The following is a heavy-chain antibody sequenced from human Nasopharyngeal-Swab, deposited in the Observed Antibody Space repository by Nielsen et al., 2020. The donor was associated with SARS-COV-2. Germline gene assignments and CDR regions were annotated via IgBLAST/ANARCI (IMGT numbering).Heavy chain of an antibody. Sequence: SETLSLTFTVSGGSISSSSYYWGWIRQPPGKGLEWIGSIYYSGSTYYNPSLKSRVTISVDTSKNQFSLKLSSVTAADTAVYYCVGSSWYGDYYYYYGMDVWGQGTTATVSS. CDR1: GGSISSSSYY. CDR3: VGSSWYGDYYYYYGMDV. CDR2: IYYSGST. V-gene: IGHV4-39*07. D-gene: IGHD6-13*01. J-gene: IGHJ6*02.